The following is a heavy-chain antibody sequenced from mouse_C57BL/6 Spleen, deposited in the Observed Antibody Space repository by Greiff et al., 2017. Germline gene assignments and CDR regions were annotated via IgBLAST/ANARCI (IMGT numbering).Heavy chain of an antibody. CDR2: LHPHSGSP. D-gene: IGHD2-3*01. CDR1: GYTFTSYW. J-gene: IGHJ2*01. V-gene: IGHV1-64*01. CDR3: ARGYDGYDGRYFDY. Sequence: QVQLQPPGAELVKPGASVKLSCKASGYTFTSYWMHWVKQRPGQGLEWIGMLHPHSGSPNSNEKFKSTATLTVDKSSSTAYMHLSSLTSEDSAGYYWARGYDGYDGRYFDYWGQGTTLTVSS.